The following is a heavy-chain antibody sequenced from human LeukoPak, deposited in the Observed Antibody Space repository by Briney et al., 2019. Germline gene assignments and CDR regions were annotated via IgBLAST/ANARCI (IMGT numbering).Heavy chain of an antibody. CDR3: ARARGVSTGYRPIDY. CDR2: IWHGGSNK. Sequence: GSLRLSCAASGFTFSTSGMHWVRQAPGKGLEWVAVIWHGGSNKHYAESVKGRFSISRDNSKSTLYLQMNSLRAEDTAVYYCARARGVSTGYRPIDYWGQGTLVTVSS. D-gene: IGHD3-22*01. CDR1: GFTFSTSG. J-gene: IGHJ4*02. V-gene: IGHV3-33*01.